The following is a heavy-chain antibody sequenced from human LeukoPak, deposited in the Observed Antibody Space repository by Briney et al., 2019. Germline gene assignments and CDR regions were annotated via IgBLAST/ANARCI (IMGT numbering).Heavy chain of an antibody. J-gene: IGHJ1*01. D-gene: IGHD2-15*01. CDR2: IYYSGST. V-gene: IGHV4-59*01. CDR1: GGSISSYY. Sequence: PSETLSLTCTVSGGSISSYYWSRIRQPPGKGLEWIGYIYYSGSTNYNPSLKSRVTISVDTSKNQFSLKLSSVTAADTAVYYCARDTPGGFQHRGQGTLVTVSS. CDR3: ARDTPGGFQH.